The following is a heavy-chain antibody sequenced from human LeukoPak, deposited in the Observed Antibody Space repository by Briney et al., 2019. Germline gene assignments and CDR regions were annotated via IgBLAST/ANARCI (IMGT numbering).Heavy chain of an antibody. D-gene: IGHD3-3*01. J-gene: IGHJ5*02. CDR3: ARDPYYDFWSGHFDP. CDR1: GYTFTGYY. V-gene: IGHV1-2*06. Sequence: GASVKVSCKASGYTFTGYYMHWVRQALGQGLEWMGRINPNSGGTNYAQKFQGRVTMTRDTSISTAYMELSRLRSADTAVYYCARDPYYDFWSGHFDPWGQGTLVTVSS. CDR2: INPNSGGT.